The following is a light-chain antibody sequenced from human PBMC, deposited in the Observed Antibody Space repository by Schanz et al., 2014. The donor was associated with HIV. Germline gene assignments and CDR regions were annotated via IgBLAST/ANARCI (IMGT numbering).Light chain of an antibody. CDR2: GAF. CDR1: QSVSSY. V-gene: IGKV3-20*01. Sequence: EIVLTQSPATLSLSPGERATLSCRASQSVSSYLAWYQHKPGQAPRLLIYGAFTRATGIPVRFSGSGSGTDFTLTIIRLEPEDFAVYYCQQYGTSLITFGQGTRLEI. CDR3: QQYGTSLIT. J-gene: IGKJ5*01.